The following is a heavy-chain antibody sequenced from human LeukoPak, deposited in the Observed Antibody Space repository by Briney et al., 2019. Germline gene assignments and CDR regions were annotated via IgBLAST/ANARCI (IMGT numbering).Heavy chain of an antibody. V-gene: IGHV4-31*03. CDR1: GGSISSGGYY. CDR3: ARVENVIYYDSRAGAFDI. D-gene: IGHD3-22*01. CDR2: IYYSGST. Sequence: SQTLSLTCTVSGGSISSGGYYWSWIRQHPGKGLEWIGDIYYSGSTYYNPSLKSRVTISVDTSKNQFSLKLSSVTAADTAVYYCARVENVIYYDSRAGAFDIWGQGTMVTVSS. J-gene: IGHJ3*02.